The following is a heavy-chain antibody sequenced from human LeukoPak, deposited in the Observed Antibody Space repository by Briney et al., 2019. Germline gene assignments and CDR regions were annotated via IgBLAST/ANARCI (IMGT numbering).Heavy chain of an antibody. CDR3: ARSVGIAVAEDAFAL. CDR2: IYYSGDT. Sequence: PSETLSLTCRVSRCSIISTSHHWGWIRQPPGKGLEWIGNIYYSGDTYYNPSLKSRVTISVDTSRNQFSLRLTSVTAADTAVYYCARSVGIAVAEDAFALWGQGTMVTVSS. V-gene: IGHV4-39*01. D-gene: IGHD6-19*01. J-gene: IGHJ3*01. CDR1: RCSIISTSHH.